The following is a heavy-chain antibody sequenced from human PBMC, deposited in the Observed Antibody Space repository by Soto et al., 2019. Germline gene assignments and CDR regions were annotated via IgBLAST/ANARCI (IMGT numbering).Heavy chain of an antibody. V-gene: IGHV1-8*02. J-gene: IGHJ4*02. Sequence: ASVKVSCKASGYTFTSYGISWVRQAPGQGLEWMGWMNTNSGNTGCAQKFQGRVTMTRNTSISTAYMELSSLRSEDTAVYYCAREDYGGRPGYWGQGTLVTVSS. CDR2: MNTNSGNT. D-gene: IGHD4-17*01. CDR3: AREDYGGRPGY. CDR1: GYTFTSYG.